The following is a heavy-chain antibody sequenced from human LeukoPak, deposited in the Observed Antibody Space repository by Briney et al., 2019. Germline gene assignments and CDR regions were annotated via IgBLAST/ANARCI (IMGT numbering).Heavy chain of an antibody. Sequence: ASVKVSCKASGYTFTSDDINWVRQATGQGLEWMGWMNPNSGNTGYAQKFQGRVTMTRNTSISTAYMELSSLRSEDTAVYYCARDLWLWFGEAPSYYYYYYGMDVWGQGTTVTVSS. CDR3: ARDLWLWFGEAPSYYYYYYGMDV. V-gene: IGHV1-8*01. J-gene: IGHJ6*02. CDR1: GYTFTSDD. D-gene: IGHD3-10*01. CDR2: MNPNSGNT.